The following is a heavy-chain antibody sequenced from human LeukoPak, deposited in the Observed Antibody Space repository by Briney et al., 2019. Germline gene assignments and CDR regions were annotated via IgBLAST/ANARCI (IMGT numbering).Heavy chain of an antibody. CDR1: GITLSNYG. CDR3: AKRGVVIRVILVGFHKEAYYFDS. J-gene: IGHJ4*02. V-gene: IGHV3-23*01. D-gene: IGHD3-22*01. Sequence: GGSLRLSCAVSGITLSNYGMSWVRQAPGQGLEWVAGISGSGGSTNYADSVKGRFSIFRDNPKNTLYLQMNSLRAEDTAVYFCAKRGVVIRVILVGFHKEAYYFDSWGQGALVTVSS. CDR2: ISGSGGST.